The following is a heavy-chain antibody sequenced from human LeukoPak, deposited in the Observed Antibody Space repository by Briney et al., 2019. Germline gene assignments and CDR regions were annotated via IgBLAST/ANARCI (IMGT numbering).Heavy chain of an antibody. Sequence: GGSLRLSCAASGFTFSSYAMSWVRQAPGKGLEWVSAISGSGGSTYYADSVKGRFTISRDNAKNSLYLQMNSLRAEDTAVYYCARDRWIVAPTKFDYWGQGSLVTVSS. V-gene: IGHV3-23*01. J-gene: IGHJ4*02. CDR1: GFTFSSYA. CDR3: ARDRWIVAPTKFDY. D-gene: IGHD1-26*01. CDR2: ISGSGGST.